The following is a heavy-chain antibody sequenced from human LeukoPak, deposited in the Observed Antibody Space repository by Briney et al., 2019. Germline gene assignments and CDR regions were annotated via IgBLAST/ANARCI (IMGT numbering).Heavy chain of an antibody. CDR2: INPNSGGT. J-gene: IGHJ6*03. CDR1: GYTFTGYY. D-gene: IGHD3-22*01. V-gene: IGHV1-2*02. CDR3: ARDIRHYYDSSGYFYYMDV. Sequence: ASVKVSCKASGYTFTGYYMHWVRQAPGQGLEWMGWINPNSGGTKYAQKFQGRVTMTRDTSISTAYMELSRLRSDDTAVYYCARDIRHYYDSSGYFYYMDVWGKGTTVTVSS.